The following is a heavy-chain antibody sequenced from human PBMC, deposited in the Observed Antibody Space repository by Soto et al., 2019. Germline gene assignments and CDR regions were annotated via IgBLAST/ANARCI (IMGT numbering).Heavy chain of an antibody. CDR1: GFTFSSYA. CDR2: IRGNGDPP. D-gene: IGHD5-12*01. Sequence: GGSLRLSCSASGFTFSSYAMHWVRQAPGKGLEYVSGIRGNGDPPFYADSVKGRFTISRDNSKNTLYLQMSSLGADDTAVYYCVKSRGGNNFDFFDWGQGALVTSPQ. V-gene: IGHV3-64D*06. J-gene: IGHJ4*02. CDR3: VKSRGGNNFDFFD.